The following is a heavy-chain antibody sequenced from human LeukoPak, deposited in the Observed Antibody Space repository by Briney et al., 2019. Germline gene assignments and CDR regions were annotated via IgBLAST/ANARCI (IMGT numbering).Heavy chain of an antibody. Sequence: PGGSLRLSCAASGFTFSTYGMHWVRQSPGKGVEWVAFIRYDESKEFYADSLKGRFTVSRDNSQNTLFLQINSLRTEDTAVYYCAKALVTTLINTYQIDFWGQGTLVTVSS. CDR3: AKALVTTLINTYQIDF. J-gene: IGHJ4*02. CDR1: GFTFSTYG. D-gene: IGHD4-23*01. CDR2: IRYDESKE. V-gene: IGHV3-30*02.